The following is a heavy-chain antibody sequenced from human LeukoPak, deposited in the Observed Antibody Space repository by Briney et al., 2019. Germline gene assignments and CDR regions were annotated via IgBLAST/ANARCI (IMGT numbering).Heavy chain of an antibody. Sequence: GSLRLSCAASGFTFSSYGMHWVRQAPGKGLEWVAVIWYDGSNKYYADSVKGRFTISRDNSKNTLYLQMNSLRAEDTAVYYCAREGYYYGSGRLYDYWGQGTLVTVSS. D-gene: IGHD3-10*01. CDR3: AREGYYYGSGRLYDY. CDR1: GFTFSSYG. J-gene: IGHJ4*02. CDR2: IWYDGSNK. V-gene: IGHV3-33*01.